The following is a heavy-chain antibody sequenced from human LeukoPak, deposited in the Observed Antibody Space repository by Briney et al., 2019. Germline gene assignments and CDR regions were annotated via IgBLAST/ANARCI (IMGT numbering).Heavy chain of an antibody. Sequence: SETLSLTCTVSGVSISTYFWSWIRQPPGKRLEWIGHVYFSGSTNYNPSLESRVTISVDTSKNQFSLTLSSVTAADTAVYYCARHKSSGSYPLDYWGQGILVTVSS. J-gene: IGHJ4*02. CDR1: GVSISTYF. D-gene: IGHD3-22*01. V-gene: IGHV4-59*08. CDR2: VYFSGST. CDR3: ARHKSSGSYPLDY.